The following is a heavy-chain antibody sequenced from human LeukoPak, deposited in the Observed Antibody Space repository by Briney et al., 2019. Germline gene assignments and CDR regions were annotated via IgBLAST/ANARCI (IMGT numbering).Heavy chain of an antibody. D-gene: IGHD6-19*01. CDR2: ISYDGSNK. V-gene: IGHV3-30-3*01. Sequence: PGRSLRLSCAASGFTFSSYAMHWVRQAPGKGLEWVAVISYDGSNKYYAHSVKGRFTISRDNSKNTLYLQMNSLRAEDTAVYYCARGDVAGGSRHLFIDYWGQGTLVTVSS. CDR1: GFTFSSYA. CDR3: ARGDVAGGSRHLFIDY. J-gene: IGHJ4*02.